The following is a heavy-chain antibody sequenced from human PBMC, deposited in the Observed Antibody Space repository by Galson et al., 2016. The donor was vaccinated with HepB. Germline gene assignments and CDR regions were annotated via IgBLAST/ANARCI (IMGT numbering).Heavy chain of an antibody. D-gene: IGHD2-8*02. CDR2: ITSRSSHI. CDR1: GFTLSSFS. CDR3: AKSSRAGGIDY. J-gene: IGHJ4*02. V-gene: IGHV3-21*01. Sequence: SLRLSCAASGFTLSSFSMNWVRQAPGKGLEWVSSITSRSSHIFYADSVKGRFTVSRDNVKNSLSLQMTSLRADDTAVYVCAKSSRAGGIDYWGQGTLVTVSS.